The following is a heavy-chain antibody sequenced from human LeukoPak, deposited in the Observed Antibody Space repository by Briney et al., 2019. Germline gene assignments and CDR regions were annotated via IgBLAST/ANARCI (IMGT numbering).Heavy chain of an antibody. CDR2: INDDGGDT. J-gene: IGHJ4*02. CDR3: TTDSGYTSPL. Sequence: PGGSLRLSCAASGFTFSSYRMHWVRQAPGKGLVWVSRINDDGGDTTYADSVKGRFTISRDNAKNTLYLQMNSVRAEDTAVYYCTTDSGYTSPLWGQRTLVTVSS. V-gene: IGHV3-74*01. CDR1: GFTFSSYR. D-gene: IGHD5-18*01.